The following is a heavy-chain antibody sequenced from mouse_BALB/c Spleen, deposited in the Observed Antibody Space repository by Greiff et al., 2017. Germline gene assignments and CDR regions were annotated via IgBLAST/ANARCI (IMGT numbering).Heavy chain of an antibody. V-gene: IGHV3-8*02. CDR3: ARSPSTATSWFAY. CDR2: ISYSGST. J-gene: IGHJ3*01. Sequence: EVKVEESGPSLVKPSQTLSLTCSVTGDSITSGYWNWIRKFPGNKLEYMGYISYSGSTYYNPSLKSRISITRDTSKNQYYLQLNSVTTEDTATYYCARSPSTATSWFAYWGQGTLVTVSA. D-gene: IGHD1-2*01. CDR1: GDSITSGY.